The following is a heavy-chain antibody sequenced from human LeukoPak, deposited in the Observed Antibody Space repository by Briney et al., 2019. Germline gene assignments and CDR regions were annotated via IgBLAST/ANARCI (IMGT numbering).Heavy chain of an antibody. J-gene: IGHJ4*02. V-gene: IGHV3-30*04. CDR3: AKELRGYSYGDY. Sequence: PGGSLRLSCAASGFTFSSYAMHWVRQAPGKGLVWVAVISYDGSNKYYADSVKGRFTISRDKSKNTLELQMNSLRVEDTAVYYCAKELRGYSYGDYWGQGTLVTVSS. CDR1: GFTFSSYA. D-gene: IGHD5-18*01. CDR2: ISYDGSNK.